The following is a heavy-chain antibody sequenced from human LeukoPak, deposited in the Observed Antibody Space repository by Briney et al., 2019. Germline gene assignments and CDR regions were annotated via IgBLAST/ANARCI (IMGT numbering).Heavy chain of an antibody. CDR2: IYSGGNT. CDR1: GLTVSSNY. Sequence: PGGSLRLSCAASGLTVSSNYMSWVRQAPGKGLEWVSVIYSGGNTYYYASVKGGFTISRDNSKNTLYLQRNSLRAEDTAVYYCARVQGGYCSGGSCYPHPYFDYWGQGTLVTVSS. CDR3: ARVQGGYCSGGSCYPHPYFDY. J-gene: IGHJ4*02. V-gene: IGHV3-53*01. D-gene: IGHD2-15*01.